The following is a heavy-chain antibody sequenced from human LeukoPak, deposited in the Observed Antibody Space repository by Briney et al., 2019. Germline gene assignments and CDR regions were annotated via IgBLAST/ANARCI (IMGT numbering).Heavy chain of an antibody. CDR1: GFTFSNYA. Sequence: PGGSLRLSCAASGFTFSNYAMSWVRQAPGKGLGWFSVISGSGLSTYYADSVKGRFTISRDNSKNTLYLQMNSRRAEDTAVYYCAKGGLYNWFDPWGQGTLVTVSS. D-gene: IGHD5-12*01. CDR3: AKGGLYNWFDP. CDR2: ISGSGLST. J-gene: IGHJ5*02. V-gene: IGHV3-23*01.